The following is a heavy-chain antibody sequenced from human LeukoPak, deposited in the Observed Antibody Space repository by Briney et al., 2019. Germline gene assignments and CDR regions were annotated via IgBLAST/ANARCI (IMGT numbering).Heavy chain of an antibody. CDR3: ATVLRYFRGGGAFDI. D-gene: IGHD3-9*01. Sequence: PGGSLRLSCAASGFTFSSYAMSWVRQAPGKGLEWVSAISGSGGSTYYADSVKGRFTISRDNSKNTLYLQMNSLRAEDTAVYYCATVLRYFRGGGAFDIWGQGTMVTVSS. V-gene: IGHV3-23*01. CDR2: ISGSGGST. J-gene: IGHJ3*02. CDR1: GFTFSSYA.